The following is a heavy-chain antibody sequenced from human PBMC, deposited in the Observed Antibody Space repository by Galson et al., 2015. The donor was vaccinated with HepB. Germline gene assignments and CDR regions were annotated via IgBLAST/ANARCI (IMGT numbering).Heavy chain of an antibody. Sequence: SVKVSCKASGYSFSNYGFIWVRQAPGQGLEWMGWISVYNGNTDYAQEVQDGVTMTTDRSTRTAYMELRSLRSDDTAVYYCARSSSSLYSYAMDVWGQGTTVTVSS. CDR2: ISVYNGNT. D-gene: IGHD6-6*01. J-gene: IGHJ6*02. V-gene: IGHV1-18*04. CDR1: GYSFSNYG. CDR3: ARSSSSLYSYAMDV.